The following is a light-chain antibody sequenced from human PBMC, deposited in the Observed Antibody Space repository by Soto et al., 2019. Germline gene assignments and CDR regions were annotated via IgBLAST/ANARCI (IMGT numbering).Light chain of an antibody. V-gene: IGKV3-20*01. CDR3: QQFSSYPLT. Sequence: EIVLPQSPGTLSLSPGESSTLSCRASQSVSSSYLAWYQQKPGQAPRLLIYGASSRATGVPARFSGSGSGTDFTLTISSLEPEDFAVYYCQQFSSYPLTVGGGNKVDIK. CDR2: GAS. CDR1: QSVSSSY. J-gene: IGKJ4*01.